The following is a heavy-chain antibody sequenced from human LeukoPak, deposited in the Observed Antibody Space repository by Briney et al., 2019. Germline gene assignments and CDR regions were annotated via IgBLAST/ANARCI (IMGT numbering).Heavy chain of an antibody. CDR3: ARIRGYSYGAFDY. V-gene: IGHV4-39*01. CDR1: GGSISSSGYY. J-gene: IGHJ4*02. Sequence: SETLSLTCTVSGGSISSSGYYWGWIRQPPGKGLEWIGSIYYSGSTHYNSSLKSRVTISVDTSKDQFSLKLSSVTAADTAVYYCARIRGYSYGAFDYWGQGTLVTVSS. CDR2: IYYSGST. D-gene: IGHD5-18*01.